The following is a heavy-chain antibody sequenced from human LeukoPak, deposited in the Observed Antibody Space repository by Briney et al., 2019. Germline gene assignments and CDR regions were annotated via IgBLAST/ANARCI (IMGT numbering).Heavy chain of an antibody. J-gene: IGHJ4*02. CDR2: ISSSSKWM. CDR3: AREPFWSGYYSNLHFDY. CDR1: EFTFSSYN. D-gene: IGHD3-3*01. Sequence: GGSLRPSCVASEFTFSSYNMNWVRLAPGKGLEWVASISSSSKWMYYTDSVKGRFTISRDNAKNSLYLQMNSLRAEDTAVYYCAREPFWSGYYSNLHFDYWGQGTLVTVSS. V-gene: IGHV3-21*01.